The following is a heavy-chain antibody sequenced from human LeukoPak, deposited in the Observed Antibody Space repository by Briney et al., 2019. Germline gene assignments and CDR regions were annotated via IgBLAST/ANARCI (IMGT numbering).Heavy chain of an antibody. V-gene: IGHV4-39*07. D-gene: IGHD2-15*01. CDR1: GGSTRSGRHH. J-gene: IGHJ6*03. CDR3: ARDLGGYPFFMDV. Sequence: PSETLSLTCSVSGGSTRSGRHHWAWVRQPPGKGLEFIGSLDESGRPYYNAPLKSRVTISEDSSGKQFSLNLSSVTAADTAVYYCARDLGGYPFFMDVWGRGTRSSSP. CDR2: LDESGRP.